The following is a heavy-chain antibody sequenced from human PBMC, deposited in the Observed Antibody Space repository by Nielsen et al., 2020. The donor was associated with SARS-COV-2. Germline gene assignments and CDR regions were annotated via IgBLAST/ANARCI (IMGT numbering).Heavy chain of an antibody. V-gene: IGHV3-7*01. CDR1: GFTFSSYW. CDR2: IKQDGSEK. D-gene: IGHD3-9*01. CDR3: ARVQNDILTGYPDPYFDY. Sequence: GESLKISCAASGFTFSSYWMSWVRQAPGKGLEWVANIKQDGSEKYYVDSVKGRFTISRDNAKNSLYLQMNSLRAEDTAVYCCARVQNDILTGYPDPYFDYWGQGTLVTVSS. J-gene: IGHJ4*02.